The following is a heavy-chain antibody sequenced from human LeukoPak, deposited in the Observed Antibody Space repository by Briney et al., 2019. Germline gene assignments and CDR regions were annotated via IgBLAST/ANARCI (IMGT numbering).Heavy chain of an antibody. CDR3: ASAGGCSSISCYSADEYYYYYYMDV. Sequence: SVKVSCKASGGTFSSYAISWVRQAPGQGLEWMGGIIPIFGTANYAQKFQGRVTITTDESTSTAYMELSSLRSEDTAVYYCASAGGCSSISCYSADEYYYYYYMDVWGKGTTVTVSS. J-gene: IGHJ6*03. D-gene: IGHD2-2*01. V-gene: IGHV1-69*05. CDR2: IIPIFGTA. CDR1: GGTFSSYA.